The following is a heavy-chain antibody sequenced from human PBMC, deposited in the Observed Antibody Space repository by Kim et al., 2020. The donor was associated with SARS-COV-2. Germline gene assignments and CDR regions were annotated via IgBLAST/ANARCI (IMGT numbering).Heavy chain of an antibody. V-gene: IGHV3-30*04. CDR3: ARDPSDGSGSYYTDYYYCMDV. CDR1: GFTFSSYA. CDR2: ISYDGSNK. D-gene: IGHD3-10*01. Sequence: GGSLRLSCAASGFTFSSYAMHWVRQAPGKGLEWVAVISYDGSNKYYADSVKGRFTISRDNSKNTLYLQMNSLRAEDTAVHYCARDPSDGSGSYYTDYYYCMDVCGQGTTVTVSS. J-gene: IGHJ6*02.